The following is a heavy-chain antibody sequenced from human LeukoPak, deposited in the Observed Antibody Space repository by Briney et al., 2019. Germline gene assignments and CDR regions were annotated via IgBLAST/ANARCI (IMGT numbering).Heavy chain of an antibody. V-gene: IGHV3-66*01. CDR1: GFTVSSNY. Sequence: GGSLRLSCAASGFTVSSNYMSWVRQAPGKGLEWVSIIYSGGSTYYADSVKGRFTISRDNSKNTLYLQMNSLRAEDTAVYYCARDRGYEGVDYWGQGTLVTVSS. D-gene: IGHD3-10*01. CDR3: ARDRGYEGVDY. J-gene: IGHJ4*02. CDR2: IYSGGST.